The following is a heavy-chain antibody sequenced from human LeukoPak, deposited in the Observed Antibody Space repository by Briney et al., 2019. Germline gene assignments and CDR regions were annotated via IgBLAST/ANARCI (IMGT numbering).Heavy chain of an antibody. CDR1: GASLSSTTNS. V-gene: IGHV4-39*07. D-gene: IGHD3-10*01. CDR3: ARTMAKYYYYYYMDV. Sequence: SETLSLTCSVSGASLSSTTNSWGWIRQPPGKGLEWIGTYFYSGSTYYNPSLKSRVTISVDTSKNQFSLKLSSVTAADTAVYYCARTMAKYYYYYYMDVWGKGTTVTVSS. J-gene: IGHJ6*03. CDR2: YFYSGST.